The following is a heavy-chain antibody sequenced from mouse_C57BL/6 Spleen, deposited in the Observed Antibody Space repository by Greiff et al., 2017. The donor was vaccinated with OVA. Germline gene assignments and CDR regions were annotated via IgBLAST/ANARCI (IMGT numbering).Heavy chain of an antibody. V-gene: IGHV5-6*01. D-gene: IGHD2-4*01. CDR2: ISSGGSYT. J-gene: IGHJ3*01. CDR3: ARQNYDYVWFAY. Sequence: EVKLVESGGDLVKPGGSLKLSCAASGFTFSSYGMSWVRQTPDKRLEWVATISSGGSYTYYPDSVKGRFTISRDNAKNTLYLQMSSLKSEDTAMYYCARQNYDYVWFAYWGQGTLVTVSA. CDR1: GFTFSSYG.